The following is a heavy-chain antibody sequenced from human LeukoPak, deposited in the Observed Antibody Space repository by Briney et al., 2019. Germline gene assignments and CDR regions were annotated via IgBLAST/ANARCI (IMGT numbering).Heavy chain of an antibody. CDR3: ARQQLPTDY. V-gene: IGHV3-48*03. CDR2: ISSSGSTI. Sequence: GGSLRLSCAASGFTFSSYEMNWVRQAPGKGLEWVSYISSSGSTIYYADSVKGRFTISRDNAKNTLYLQMNSLRAEDTAVYYCARQQLPTDYWGQGTLVTVSS. D-gene: IGHD6-13*01. J-gene: IGHJ4*02. CDR1: GFTFSSYE.